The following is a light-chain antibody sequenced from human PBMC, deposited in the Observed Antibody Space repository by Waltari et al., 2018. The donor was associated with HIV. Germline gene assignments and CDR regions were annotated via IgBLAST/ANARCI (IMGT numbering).Light chain of an antibody. CDR2: EGI. CDR3: CSYAGSSNWV. J-gene: IGLJ3*02. V-gene: IGLV2-23*01. CDR1: SSDVGSYNH. Sequence: QSALTQPAAVPGSRGQSITISCTGSSSDVGSYNHVFWYQQHPGKAPKLMIYEGIKRPSGVSNRFSGSKSGNTASLTISGLQAEDEADYYCCSYAGSSNWVFGGGTKLTVL.